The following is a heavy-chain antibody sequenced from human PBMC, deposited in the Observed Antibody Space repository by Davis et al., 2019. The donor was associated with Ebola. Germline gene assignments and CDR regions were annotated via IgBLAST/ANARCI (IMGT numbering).Heavy chain of an antibody. CDR2: INPSGGST. Sequence: AASVKVSCKASGYTFTSYHMHWVRQAPGQGLQWMGIINPSGGSTSYAQKFQGRVTVTRGTSTSTVYMELRSLRSEDTAVYYCARDACITTTCQGGANWFDPWGQGTLVIVSS. D-gene: IGHD2-2*01. J-gene: IGHJ5*02. V-gene: IGHV1-46*03. CDR3: ARDACITTTCQGGANWFDP. CDR1: GYTFTSYH.